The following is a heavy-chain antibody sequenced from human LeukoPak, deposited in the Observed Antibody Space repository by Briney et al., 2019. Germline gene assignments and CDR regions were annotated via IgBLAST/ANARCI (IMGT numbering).Heavy chain of an antibody. J-gene: IGHJ4*02. Sequence: GGSLRLSCAASGFTFSVYYMSWIRQAPGEGLEWVSYISGSSSNIYYADSVKGRFTISRDNAKNSLYLQMNSLRAEDTALYYCAKGVPYYYDSSGYPYYFDYWGQGTLVTVSS. CDR1: GFTFSVYY. CDR3: AKGVPYYYDSSGYPYYFDY. D-gene: IGHD3-22*01. V-gene: IGHV3-11*01. CDR2: ISGSSSNI.